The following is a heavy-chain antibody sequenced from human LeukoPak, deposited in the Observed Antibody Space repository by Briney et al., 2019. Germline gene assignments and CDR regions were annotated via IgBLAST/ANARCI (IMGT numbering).Heavy chain of an antibody. J-gene: IGHJ4*02. D-gene: IGHD2-8*02. CDR1: GGSISSGSYY. CDR3: ARRRAKYWRRGYYFDY. Sequence: KPSETLSLTCTVSGGSISSGSYYWSWIRQPAGKGLEWIGRIYTSGSTNYNPSLKSRVTISVDTSKNQFSLKLSSVTAADTAVYYCARRRAKYWRRGYYFDYWGQGALVTVSS. CDR2: IYTSGST. V-gene: IGHV4-61*02.